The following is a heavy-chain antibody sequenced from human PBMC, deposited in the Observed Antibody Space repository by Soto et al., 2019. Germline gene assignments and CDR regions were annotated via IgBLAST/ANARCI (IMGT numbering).Heavy chain of an antibody. J-gene: IGHJ5*02. CDR3: VRDRYSSSGWFDP. Sequence: SETLSLTCAISGDTVSTTRAAWNWIRQSPSGGLEWLGRTYYRSRFFSDYAESVKSRIIINPDTSKNQFSLQLKSVTPEDTAVYYCVRDRYSSSGWFDPWGQGTPVTVSS. D-gene: IGHD3-10*01. CDR1: GDTVSTTRAA. V-gene: IGHV6-1*01. CDR2: TYYRSRFFS.